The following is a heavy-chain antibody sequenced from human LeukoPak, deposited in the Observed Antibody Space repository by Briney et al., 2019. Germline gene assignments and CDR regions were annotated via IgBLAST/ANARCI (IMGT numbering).Heavy chain of an antibody. CDR3: AKDRRGGSYYAATFDI. CDR1: GFTFTSYA. V-gene: IGHV3-23*01. Sequence: GGSLRLSCAASGFTFTSYAMSWVRQAPGKGLEWVSSISDSGDITYYADSVKGRFIISRDNSKNTLYVQMNSLRVEDTAVYYCAKDRRGGSYYAATFDIWGQGTMVTVSS. D-gene: IGHD1-26*01. J-gene: IGHJ3*02. CDR2: ISDSGDIT.